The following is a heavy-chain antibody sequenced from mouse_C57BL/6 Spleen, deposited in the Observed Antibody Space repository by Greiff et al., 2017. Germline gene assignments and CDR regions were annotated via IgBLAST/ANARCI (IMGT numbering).Heavy chain of an antibody. CDR2: IWSGGST. CDR1: GFSLTSYG. J-gene: IGHJ3*01. V-gene: IGHV2-2*01. D-gene: IGHD2-5*01. CDR3: ASYSNYDVFFAY. Sequence: QVQLQQSGPGLVQPSQSLSITCTVSGFSLTSYGVPWVRQSPGKGLEWLGVIWSGGSTDYNAAFISRLSISKDNSKSQVFFKMNSLQADDTAIYYCASYSNYDVFFAYWGQGTLVTVSA.